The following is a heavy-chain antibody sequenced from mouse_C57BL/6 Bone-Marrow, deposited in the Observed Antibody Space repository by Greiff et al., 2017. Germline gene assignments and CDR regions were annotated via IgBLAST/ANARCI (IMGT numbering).Heavy chain of an antibody. CDR2: ISSGGSYT. D-gene: IGHD2-4*01. CDR3: ARRNYDYGVDY. V-gene: IGHV5-6*02. J-gene: IGHJ2*01. Sequence: EVNVVESGGDLVKPGGSLKLSCAASGFTFSSYGMSWVRQTPDKRLEWVATISSGGSYTYYPDSVKGRFTISRDNAKNTLYLQMSSLKSEDTAMYYCARRNYDYGVDYWGQGTTLTVSS. CDR1: GFTFSSYG.